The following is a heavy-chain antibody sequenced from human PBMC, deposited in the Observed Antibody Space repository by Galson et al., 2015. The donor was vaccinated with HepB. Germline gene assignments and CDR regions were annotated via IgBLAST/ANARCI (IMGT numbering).Heavy chain of an antibody. J-gene: IGHJ6*02. CDR1: GYTFTSYG. V-gene: IGHV1-18*01. CDR2: ISAYNGNT. CDR3: ARDRGYSSSWRRYYYGMDV. Sequence: SVKVSCKASGYTFTSYGISWVRQAPGQGLEWMGWISAYNGNTNYAQKLQGRVTMTTDTSTSTAYMELRSLRSDDTAAYYCARDRGYSSSWRRYYYGMDVWGQGTTVTVSS. D-gene: IGHD6-13*01.